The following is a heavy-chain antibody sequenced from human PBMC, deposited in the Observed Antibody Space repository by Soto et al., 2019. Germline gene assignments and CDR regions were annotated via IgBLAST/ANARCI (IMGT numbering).Heavy chain of an antibody. CDR3: ARAPKHYDSSTGGSWFDP. J-gene: IGHJ5*02. CDR1: GGTFSSYS. V-gene: IGHV1-69*13. D-gene: IGHD3-22*01. CDR2: IIPIFGTA. Sequence: SVKVSCKASGGTFSSYSISWVRQAPGQGLEWMGGIIPIFGTANYAQKFQGRVTITADESTSTAYMELSSLRSEDTAVYYCARAPKHYDSSTGGSWFDPWGQGTLVTVSS.